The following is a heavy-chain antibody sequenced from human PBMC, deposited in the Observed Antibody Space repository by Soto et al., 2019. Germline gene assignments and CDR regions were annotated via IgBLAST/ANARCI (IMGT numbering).Heavy chain of an antibody. CDR3: AKETATGGGAFDI. J-gene: IGHJ3*02. CDR2: ILVDGRT. D-gene: IGHD2-8*02. CDR1: GFICSSYD. V-gene: IGHV3-23*01. Sequence: QPGGSLRLSCAASGFICSSYDMSWVRQAPGKGLEWVSTILVDGRTFYVDSVKGRFTISRDSSQNTVYLQMNSLTAGDTALYYCAKETATGGGAFDICGQGTMVTVSS.